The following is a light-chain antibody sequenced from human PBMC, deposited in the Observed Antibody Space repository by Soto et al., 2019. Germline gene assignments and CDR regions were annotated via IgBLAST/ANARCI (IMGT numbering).Light chain of an antibody. J-gene: IGLJ2*01. CDR2: DVS. CDR1: SSDVGGYNY. Sequence: QSALTQPRSVSGSPGQSVTFSCTGTSSDVGGYNYVSWYQQHPGKAPKVIIYDVSKRPSGVPDRISGSKSGNTASLTISGLQAEDEADYYCCSYAGSYTVVFGGGTKLTVL. CDR3: CSYAGSYTVV. V-gene: IGLV2-11*01.